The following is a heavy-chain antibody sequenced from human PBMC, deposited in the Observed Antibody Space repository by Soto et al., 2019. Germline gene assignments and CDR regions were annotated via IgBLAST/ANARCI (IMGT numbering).Heavy chain of an antibody. D-gene: IGHD4-17*01. CDR3: ARDTHDYGGNPYNWFDP. CDR2: IGAYNGNT. V-gene: IGHV1-18*01. CDR1: GYTFTSYG. J-gene: IGHJ5*02. Sequence: ASVKVFCKASGYTFTSYGISWVRQAPGQGLEWMGWIGAYNGNTNYAQKLQGRVTMTTDTSTSTAYMELRSLRSDDTAVYYCARDTHDYGGNPYNWFDPWGQGTLVTVSS.